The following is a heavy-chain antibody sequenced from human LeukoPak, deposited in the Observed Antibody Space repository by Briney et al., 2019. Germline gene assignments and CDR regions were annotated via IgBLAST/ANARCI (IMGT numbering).Heavy chain of an antibody. CDR3: VRDSRVAYCGGDCYLSWFDP. V-gene: IGHV1-46*01. CDR1: GYTFTSYY. D-gene: IGHD2-21*02. CDR2: INPSGGST. J-gene: IGHJ5*02. Sequence: GASVKVSCKASGYTFTSYYMHWVRQAPGQGLEWMGIINPSGGSTSYAQKFQGRVTMTRDMSTSTVYMELSSLRSEDTAVYYCVRDSRVAYCGGDCYLSWFDPWGQGTLVTVSS.